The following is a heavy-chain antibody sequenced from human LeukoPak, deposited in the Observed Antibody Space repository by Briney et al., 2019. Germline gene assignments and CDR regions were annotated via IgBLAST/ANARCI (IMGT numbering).Heavy chain of an antibody. D-gene: IGHD4-23*01. CDR2: ISAYNGNT. CDR3: ARGTTVVTIDAFDI. V-gene: IGHV1-18*01. J-gene: IGHJ3*02. CDR1: GGTFSSYA. Sequence: ASVKVSCKASGGTFSSYALSWVRQAPGQGLEWMGWISAYNGNTNYAQKLQGRVTMTTDTSTSTAYMELRSLRSDDTAVYYCARGTTVVTIDAFDIWGQGTMVTVSS.